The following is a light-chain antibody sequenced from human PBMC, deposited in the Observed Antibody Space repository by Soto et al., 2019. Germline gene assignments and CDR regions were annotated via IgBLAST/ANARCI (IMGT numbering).Light chain of an antibody. J-gene: IGLJ3*02. CDR2: SNN. CDR1: SPNIGKHT. Sequence: QSVLTQPPSASGTPGQRVTISCSGSSPNIGKHTINWYQHLPGTAPKLLIYSNNQRPSGVPDRFSGSKSGTSASLAISGLQSEDEADYYCAAWDDSLNGRVFGGGTKLTVL. V-gene: IGLV1-44*01. CDR3: AAWDDSLNGRV.